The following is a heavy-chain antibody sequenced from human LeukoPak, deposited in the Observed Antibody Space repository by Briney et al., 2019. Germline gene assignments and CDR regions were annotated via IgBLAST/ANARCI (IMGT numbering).Heavy chain of an antibody. CDR1: VGTISRYY. CDR2: IYYSGST. Sequence: SETLSLTCTVSVGTISRYYWKWIRQPPGKGLEWIGYIYYSGSTNYNPSPKSRVTISVDTSKNLFSLKLSSVTAAGTAVHDCARHSLRESSGGSCYIDYWGQGTLVTVSS. J-gene: IGHJ4*02. D-gene: IGHD2-15*01. CDR3: ARHSLRESSGGSCYIDY. V-gene: IGHV4-59*08.